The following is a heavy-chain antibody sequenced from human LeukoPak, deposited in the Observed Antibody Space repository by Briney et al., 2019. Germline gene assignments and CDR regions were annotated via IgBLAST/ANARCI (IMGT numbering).Heavy chain of an antibody. J-gene: IGHJ5*02. V-gene: IGHV1-3*01. D-gene: IGHD3-22*01. CDR3: ARTYYYDSSGPIWGNNWFDP. Sequence: GASVKVSCKASGYTFTSYAMHWVRQAPGQRLEWMGWINAGNGNTKYSQKFQGRVTITRDTSASTAYMELSSLRSEDTAVYYCARTYYYDSSGPIWGNNWFDPWGQGTLVTVSS. CDR1: GYTFTSYA. CDR2: INAGNGNT.